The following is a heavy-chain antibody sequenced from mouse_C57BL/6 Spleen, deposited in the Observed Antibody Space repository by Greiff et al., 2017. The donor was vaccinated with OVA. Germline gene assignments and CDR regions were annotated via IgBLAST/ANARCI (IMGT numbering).Heavy chain of an antibody. V-gene: IGHV5-6*02. Sequence: EVKLVESGGDLVKPGGSLKLSCAASGFTFSSYGMSWVRQTPDKRLEWVATISSGGSYTYYPDSVKGRFTISRDNAKNTLYLQMSSLKSEDTAMYYCARRCDYDSHWYFDVWGTGTTVTVSS. CDR1: GFTFSSYG. D-gene: IGHD2-4*01. CDR3: ARRCDYDSHWYFDV. CDR2: ISSGGSYT. J-gene: IGHJ1*03.